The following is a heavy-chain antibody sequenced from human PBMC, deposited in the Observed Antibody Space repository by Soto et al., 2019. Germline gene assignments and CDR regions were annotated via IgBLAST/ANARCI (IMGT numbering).Heavy chain of an antibody. CDR1: GFTFSSYA. CDR2: ISGSGGST. CDR3: AKEDEFWSGYYLPRALHY. J-gene: IGHJ4*02. Sequence: GGSLKLSCAASGFTFSSYAMSWVRQAPGKGLEWVSAISGSGGSTYYADSVKGRFTISRDNSKNTLYLQMNSLRAEDTAVYYCAKEDEFWSGYYLPRALHYWGQGTLRTVSS. D-gene: IGHD3-3*01. V-gene: IGHV3-23*01.